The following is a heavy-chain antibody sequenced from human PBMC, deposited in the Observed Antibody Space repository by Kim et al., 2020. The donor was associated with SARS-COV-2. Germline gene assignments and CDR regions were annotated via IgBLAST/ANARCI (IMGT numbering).Heavy chain of an antibody. CDR3: ARGSLIVVVVAATNWFDP. CDR2: INHSGST. CDR1: GGSFSGYY. Sequence: SETLSLTCAVYGGSFSGYYWSWIRQPPGKGLEWIGEINHSGSTNYNPSLKSRVTISVDTSKNQFSLKLSSVTAADTAVYYCARGSLIVVVVAATNWFDPWGQGTLVTVSS. V-gene: IGHV4-34*01. J-gene: IGHJ5*02. D-gene: IGHD2-15*01.